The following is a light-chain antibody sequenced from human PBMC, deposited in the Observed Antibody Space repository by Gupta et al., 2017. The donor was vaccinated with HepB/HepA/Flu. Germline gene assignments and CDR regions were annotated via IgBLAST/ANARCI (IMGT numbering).Light chain of an antibody. V-gene: IGKV3-20*01. Sequence: EIVLTQSPGTLSLSPGERATLSCRPSQSVSSRYLAWYQQKPGQAPRLLIYGASSRATGIPDRCSGSGSGTDFTLTISRLEPEDFAVYYCQQYGSSPPYTFGQGTKLEIK. CDR2: GAS. CDR1: QSVSSRY. J-gene: IGKJ2*01. CDR3: QQYGSSPPYT.